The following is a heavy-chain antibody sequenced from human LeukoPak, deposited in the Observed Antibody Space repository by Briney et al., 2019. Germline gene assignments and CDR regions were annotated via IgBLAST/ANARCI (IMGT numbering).Heavy chain of an antibody. CDR2: IYTSGST. D-gene: IGHD3-22*01. CDR3: ARGSSGYDSSGYSNYYYYGMDV. Sequence: SETLSLTCTVSGGSISSGSYYWSWIRQPAGKGLEWIGRIYTSGSTNYNPSLKSRVTISVGTSKNQFSLKLSSVTAADTAVYYCARGSSGYDSSGYSNYYYYGMDVWGQGTTVTVSS. J-gene: IGHJ6*02. CDR1: GGSISSGSYY. V-gene: IGHV4-61*02.